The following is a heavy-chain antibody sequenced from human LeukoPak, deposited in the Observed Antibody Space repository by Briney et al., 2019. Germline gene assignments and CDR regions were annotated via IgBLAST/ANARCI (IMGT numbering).Heavy chain of an antibody. D-gene: IGHD6-6*01. CDR1: GGSISSSSYY. CDR2: IYYSGST. Sequence: SETLSLTCTVSGGSISSSSYYWGWIRQPPGKGLEWIGSIYYSGSTYYNPSLKSRVTISVDTSKNQFSLKLSSVTAADTAVYYCARDYQYSPDYWGQGTLVTVSS. J-gene: IGHJ4*02. V-gene: IGHV4-39*07. CDR3: ARDYQYSPDY.